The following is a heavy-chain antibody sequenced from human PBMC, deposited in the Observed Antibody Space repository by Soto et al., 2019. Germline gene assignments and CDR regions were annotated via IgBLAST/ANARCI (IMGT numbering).Heavy chain of an antibody. CDR3: ARDPQTGYSSGWSKRAGGSYFDY. Sequence: ASVKVSCKASGYTFTSYAMHWVRQAPGQRLEWMGWINAGNGNTKYSQKFQGRVTITRDTSASTAYMELSSLRSEDTAVYYCARDPQTGYSSGWSKRAGGSYFDYWGQGTLVTVSS. CDR1: GYTFTSYA. V-gene: IGHV1-3*01. D-gene: IGHD6-19*01. CDR2: INAGNGNT. J-gene: IGHJ4*02.